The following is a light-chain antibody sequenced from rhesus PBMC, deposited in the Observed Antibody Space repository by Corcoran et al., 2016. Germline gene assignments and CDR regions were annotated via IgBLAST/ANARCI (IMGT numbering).Light chain of an antibody. CDR2: EVS. CDR3: AAWDDSLSGYI. CDR1: SSDIGGYNF. J-gene: IGLJ1*01. Sequence: QAALTQPRSVSGSPGQSVTISCTGTSSDIGGYNFVSWYQQHPGTAPKLMIYEVSKRPSGVSDRFSGSKSGNTASLTISGLQTEDEADYYCAAWDDSLSGYIFGAGTRLTVL. V-gene: IGLV2-32*02.